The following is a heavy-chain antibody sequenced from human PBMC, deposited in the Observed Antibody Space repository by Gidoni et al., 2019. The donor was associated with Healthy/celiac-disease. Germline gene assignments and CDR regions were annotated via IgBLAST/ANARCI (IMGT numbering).Heavy chain of an antibody. D-gene: IGHD3-3*01. CDR2: INHSGST. Sequence: QVQLQHWGAGLLKPSETLSLTCAVYGGSFSGYYWSWIRQPPGKGLEWIGEINHSGSTNYNPSLKSRVTISVDTSKNQFSLKLSSVTAADTAVYYCARAPKVYYDFWSGYYTRAPTVHYYGMDVWGQGTTVTVSS. V-gene: IGHV4-34*01. CDR3: ARAPKVYYDFWSGYYTRAPTVHYYGMDV. CDR1: GGSFSGYY. J-gene: IGHJ6*02.